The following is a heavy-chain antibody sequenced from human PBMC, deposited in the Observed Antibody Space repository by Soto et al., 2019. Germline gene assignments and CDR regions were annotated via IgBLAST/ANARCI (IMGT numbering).Heavy chain of an antibody. CDR3: ARRDSRGYFRYFDN. CDR2: TNANLGTG. V-gene: IGHV1-69*06. D-gene: IGHD5-18*01. CDR1: GGTFSSYP. Sequence: QVQLVQSGAEVKKPGSSVKVSCKASGGTFSSYPISWVRQAPGQGLEWMGGTNANLGTGNYAQKFQGRLTITTDISTTTAYMELSTLRSEDTAVYYCARRDSRGYFRYFDNWGQGNLVTVSS. J-gene: IGHJ4*02.